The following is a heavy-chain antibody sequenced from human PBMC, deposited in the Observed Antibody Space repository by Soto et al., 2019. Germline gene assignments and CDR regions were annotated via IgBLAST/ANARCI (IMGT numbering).Heavy chain of an antibody. D-gene: IGHD3-10*01. CDR3: AKDREFQALWGYYDS. CDR1: GFAFSSYT. Sequence: PGGSLRLSCGAFGFAFSSYTMNWVLQALGKGLDWVSFISSSSTYIYYADSLKGRFTISRDNARTSLYLQMNGLRAEDTAVYYCAKDREFQALWGYYDSWVQGTLVTVSS. V-gene: IGHV3-21*01. J-gene: IGHJ4*02. CDR2: ISSSSTYI.